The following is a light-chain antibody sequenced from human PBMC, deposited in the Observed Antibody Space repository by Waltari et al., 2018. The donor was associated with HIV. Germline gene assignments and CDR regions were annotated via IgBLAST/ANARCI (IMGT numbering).Light chain of an antibody. CDR3: HVWDRSSDHHV. CDR2: NGS. CDR1: NIGRKS. J-gene: IGLJ1*01. Sequence: SYVLTQSPSVSVAPGQTASITCGGNNIGRKSVPCYQQKAGQAPVLVVYNGSDRPSGIPERFSGSRSGNTATLTISRVEAGDEADYYCHVWDRSSDHHVFGPGTKVTVL. V-gene: IGLV3-21*02.